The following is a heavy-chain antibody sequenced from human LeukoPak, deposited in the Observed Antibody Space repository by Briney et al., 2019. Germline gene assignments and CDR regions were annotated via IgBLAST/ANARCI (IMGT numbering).Heavy chain of an antibody. CDR3: ARDRDYGDFDI. D-gene: IGHD3-16*01. V-gene: IGHV3-7*01. Sequence: GGSLRLSCAASGFTFSSYWMSWVRQAPGKGLEWVANIKQDGSEKYYVDSVKGRFTIFRDNAKNSLYLQMNSLRAEDTAVYYCARDRDYGDFDIWGQGTMVTVSS. J-gene: IGHJ3*02. CDR2: IKQDGSEK. CDR1: GFTFSSYW.